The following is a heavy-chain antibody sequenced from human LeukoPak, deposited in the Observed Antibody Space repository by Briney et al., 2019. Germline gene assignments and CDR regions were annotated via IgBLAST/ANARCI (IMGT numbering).Heavy chain of an antibody. CDR3: ARTQSSGIVGATTQFDY. CDR1: GYSISSGYY. D-gene: IGHD1-26*01. CDR2: IYHSGYP. Sequence: SETLSLTCAVSGYSISSGYYCGWIRQPPGKGLEWIGSIYHSGYPYYNPSLKSRVTMSVDTSKNLFSLELTSVTAADTAVYYCARTQSSGIVGATTQFDYWGQGTLVTVPS. V-gene: IGHV4-38-2*01. J-gene: IGHJ4*02.